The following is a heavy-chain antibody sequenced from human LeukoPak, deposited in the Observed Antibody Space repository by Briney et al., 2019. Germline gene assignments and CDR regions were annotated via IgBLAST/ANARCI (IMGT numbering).Heavy chain of an antibody. J-gene: IGHJ4*02. CDR2: IFYSGST. Sequence: SETLSLTCTVSSGSISTSNYYWGWVRQPPGKALEWIGNIFYSGSTYYSPSLKSRVTISLDTSRNQFSLKLSSVTAADTAVYYCARDQGAGHFDYWGQGTLVTVSS. V-gene: IGHV4-39*07. D-gene: IGHD6-19*01. CDR1: SGSISTSNYY. CDR3: ARDQGAGHFDY.